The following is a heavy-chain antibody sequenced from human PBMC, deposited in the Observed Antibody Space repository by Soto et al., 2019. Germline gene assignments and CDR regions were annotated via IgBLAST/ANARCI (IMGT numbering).Heavy chain of an antibody. Sequence: SETLSLTCTVSGGSISSGDYYWSWIRQPPGKGLEWIGYIYYSGSTYYNPSLKSRVTISVDTSKNQFSLKLSSVTAEDTAVYYCAREFYTIFGVVTSTPPYGMDVWGQGTTVTVSS. D-gene: IGHD3-3*01. CDR2: IYYSGST. J-gene: IGHJ6*02. V-gene: IGHV4-30-4*01. CDR3: AREFYTIFGVVTSTPPYGMDV. CDR1: GGSISSGDYY.